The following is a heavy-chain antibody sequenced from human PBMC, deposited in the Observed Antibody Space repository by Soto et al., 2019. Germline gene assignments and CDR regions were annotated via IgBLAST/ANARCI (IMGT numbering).Heavy chain of an antibody. Sequence: PGGSLRLSCAASGFTFDDFAMCWVRQVPGKGLEWISLVNWDGDTTFYADSVKGRFIISRDNSKNSVYLKMNSLRSDDSAIYYCAKGATVTTHYQYYGMDVWGRGTTVTVSS. D-gene: IGHD4-17*01. CDR1: GFTFDDFA. V-gene: IGHV3-43D*04. J-gene: IGHJ6*02. CDR2: VNWDGDTT. CDR3: AKGATVTTHYQYYGMDV.